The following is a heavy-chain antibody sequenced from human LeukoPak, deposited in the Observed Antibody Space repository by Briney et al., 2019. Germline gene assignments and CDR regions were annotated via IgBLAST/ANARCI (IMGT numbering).Heavy chain of an antibody. V-gene: IGHV1-69*04. Sequence: SVKVSCKASGGTSSSYTISWVRQAPGRGLEWMGRIIPILGIANYAQKFQGRVTITADKSTSTAYMELSSLRSEDTAVYYCARDGAVYCSGGSCWDYWGQGTLVTVSS. D-gene: IGHD2-15*01. CDR3: ARDGAVYCSGGSCWDY. J-gene: IGHJ4*02. CDR1: GGTSSSYT. CDR2: IIPILGIA.